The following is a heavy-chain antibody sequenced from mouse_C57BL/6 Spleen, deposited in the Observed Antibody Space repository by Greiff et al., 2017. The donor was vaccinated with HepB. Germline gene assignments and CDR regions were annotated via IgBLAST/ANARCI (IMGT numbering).Heavy chain of an antibody. D-gene: IGHD3-2*02. CDR1: GFTFSDYG. CDR2: ISSGSSTI. CDR3: ARPFDSSGYYYFDY. Sequence: DVKLVESGGGLVKPGGSLKLSCAASGFTFSDYGMHWVRQAPEKGLEWVAYISSGSSTIYYADTVKGRFTISRDNAKNTLFLQMTSLRSEDTAMYYCARPFDSSGYYYFDYWGQGTTLTVSS. J-gene: IGHJ2*01. V-gene: IGHV5-17*01.